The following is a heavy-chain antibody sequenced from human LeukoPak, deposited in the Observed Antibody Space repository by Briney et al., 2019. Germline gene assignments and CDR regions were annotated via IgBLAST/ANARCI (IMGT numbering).Heavy chain of an antibody. D-gene: IGHD3-22*01. Sequence: PSETLSLTCTVSGYSISSGYYWGWIRQPPGKGLEWIGSIYHSGSTYYNPSLKSRVTISVDTSKNQFSLKLSSVTAADTAVYYCARDYYENWFDPWGQGTLATVSS. J-gene: IGHJ5*02. CDR1: GYSISSGYY. V-gene: IGHV4-38-2*02. CDR3: ARDYYENWFDP. CDR2: IYHSGST.